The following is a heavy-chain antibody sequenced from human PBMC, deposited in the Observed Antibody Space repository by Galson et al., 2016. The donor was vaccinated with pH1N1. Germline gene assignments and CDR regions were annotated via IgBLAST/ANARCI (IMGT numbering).Heavy chain of an antibody. Sequence: SLRLSCAASGFTFSSYSMNWVRQAPGKGLEWVSYISSSSSTIYYADSVKGRFTISRDNAKNSLYLQMNSLRAEDTAVHYCARVNRYYYYGMDVWGQGTTVTVSS. CDR1: GFTFSSYS. CDR2: ISSSSSTI. CDR3: ARVNRYYYYGMDV. D-gene: IGHD1-14*01. J-gene: IGHJ6*02. V-gene: IGHV3-48*01.